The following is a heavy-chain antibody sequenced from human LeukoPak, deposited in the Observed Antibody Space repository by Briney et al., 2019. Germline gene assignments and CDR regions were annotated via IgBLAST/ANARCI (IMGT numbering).Heavy chain of an antibody. Sequence: GGSLRLSCAASGFTFSSYSMNWVRQAPGKGLEWVSSISSSSSYIYYADSVKGRFTISRDNAKNSLYLQMNSLRAEDTAVYYCARGLEPDNWFDPWGQGTLVTDSS. CDR2: ISSSSSYI. CDR3: ARGLEPDNWFDP. CDR1: GFTFSSYS. V-gene: IGHV3-21*01. D-gene: IGHD1-1*01. J-gene: IGHJ5*02.